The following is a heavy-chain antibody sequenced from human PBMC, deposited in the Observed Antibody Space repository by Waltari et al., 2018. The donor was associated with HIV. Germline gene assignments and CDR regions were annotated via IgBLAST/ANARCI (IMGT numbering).Heavy chain of an antibody. D-gene: IGHD2-2*01. CDR2: IKQDGSEK. Sequence: EVQLVESGGGLVQPGGSLRLSCAASGFTFSRYWMTWVRQAPGKGLEWVANIKQDGSEKYYVDSVKGRFTISRDNAKNSLYLQMNSLRAEDTAVYYCARETKLGYCSSTSCSNFDYWGQGNLVTVSS. CDR3: ARETKLGYCSSTSCSNFDY. CDR1: GFTFSRYW. V-gene: IGHV3-7*01. J-gene: IGHJ4*02.